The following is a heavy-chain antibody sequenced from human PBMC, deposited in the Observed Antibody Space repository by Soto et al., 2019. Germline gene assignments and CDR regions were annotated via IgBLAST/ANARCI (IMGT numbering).Heavy chain of an antibody. Sequence: PGGSLRLSCSASGFTFSNYALHWVRQAPGKGLEYVSSIGTNGGSTFYADSVKGRFTISRDNSKNTLYLQMRSLRAEDTAEYYCVKHDFWTLYNTGLDSWGQGTLVTVSS. CDR1: GFTFSNYA. V-gene: IGHV3-64D*06. CDR3: VKHDFWTLYNTGLDS. J-gene: IGHJ4*02. CDR2: IGTNGGST. D-gene: IGHD3-3*01.